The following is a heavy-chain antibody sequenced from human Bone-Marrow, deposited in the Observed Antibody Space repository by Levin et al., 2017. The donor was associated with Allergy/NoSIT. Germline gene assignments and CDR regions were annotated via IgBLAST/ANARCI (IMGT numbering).Heavy chain of an antibody. Sequence: GESLKISCKASGYTFTGYYMHWVRQAPGQGLEWMGWINPNSGGTNYAQKFQGRVTMTRDTSISTAYMELSRLRSDDTAVYYCARVGSPSTALYYYYYGMDVWGQGTTVTVSS. CDR1: GYTFTGYY. CDR3: ARVGSPSTALYYYYYGMDV. CDR2: INPNSGGT. D-gene: IGHD5/OR15-5a*01. J-gene: IGHJ6*02. V-gene: IGHV1-2*02.